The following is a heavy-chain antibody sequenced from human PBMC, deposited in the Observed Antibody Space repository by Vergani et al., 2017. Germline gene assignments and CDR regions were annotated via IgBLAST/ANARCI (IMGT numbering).Heavy chain of an antibody. CDR1: FDSIRNLY. V-gene: IGHV4-59*08. J-gene: IGHJ1*01. Sequence: QVQLQESGPGLVKSSETLSLTCSVSFDSIRNLYCNWIRQPPGKGLEWIGSIHYSENTNYNPSLKTRVTISVDTSKNQFSLNLTSVTAADTAVYYCTRHGRSGWAGYFQHWGQGTLVTASS. D-gene: IGHD6-19*01. CDR3: TRHGRSGWAGYFQH. CDR2: IHYSENT.